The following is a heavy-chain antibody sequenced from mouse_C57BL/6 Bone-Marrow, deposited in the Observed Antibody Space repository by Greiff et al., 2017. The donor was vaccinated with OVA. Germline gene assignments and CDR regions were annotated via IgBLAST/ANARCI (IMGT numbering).Heavy chain of an antibody. CDR2: IHPNSGST. J-gene: IGHJ2*01. CDR1: GYTFTSYW. V-gene: IGHV1-64*01. CDR3: AGKDLYPPAYDYDDY. D-gene: IGHD2-4*01. Sequence: QVQLQQPGAELVKPGASVKLSCKASGYTFTSYWMHWVKQRPGQGLEWIGMIHPNSGSTNYNEKFKSKATLTVDKSSSTAYMQLSSLTSEDSAVYYCAGKDLYPPAYDYDDYWGQGTTLTVSS.